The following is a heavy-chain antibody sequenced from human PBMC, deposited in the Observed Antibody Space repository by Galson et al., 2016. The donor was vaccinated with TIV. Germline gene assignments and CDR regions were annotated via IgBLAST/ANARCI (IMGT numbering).Heavy chain of an antibody. CDR3: ARVSGVVRGYGLDV. D-gene: IGHD3-10*01. Sequence: LRLSCAGSGFTVSGTSMSWVRQAPGKGLEWVSLIYSAGNTFYADSVKGRFTLSRDNSKNTVYLQISSLRVEDTAVYYCARVSGVVRGYGLDVWGQGTMVTVAS. J-gene: IGHJ6*02. CDR1: GFTVSGTS. V-gene: IGHV3-53*01. CDR2: IYSAGNT.